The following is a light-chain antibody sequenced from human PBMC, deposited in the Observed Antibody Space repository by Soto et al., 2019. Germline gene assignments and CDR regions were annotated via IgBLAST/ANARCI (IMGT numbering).Light chain of an antibody. V-gene: IGKV1-39*01. CDR1: QSISSY. J-gene: IGKJ4*01. CDR3: QQSYSTPT. Sequence: DIQMTQSPSSLSASVGDRVTITCRASQSISSYLNWYQQKPGKAPKLLIYAASSLQSGVPSRFSGSGYETDFTLTISSLQPEDFATYYCQQSYSTPTFGGGTKVEIK. CDR2: AAS.